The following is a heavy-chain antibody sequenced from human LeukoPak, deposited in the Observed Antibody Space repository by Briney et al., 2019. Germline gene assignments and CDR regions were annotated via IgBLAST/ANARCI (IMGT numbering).Heavy chain of an antibody. V-gene: IGHV1-18*01. CDR1: GYTFTNYG. Sequence: ASVKVSCKASGYTFTNYGISWVRQAPGQGVEGMGWISAHSGKTNYVQKFQERVNITRDTYRSTAYMELRSLRSDDTAVYFCARDIATVQHLDWGQGTLVTVSS. CDR2: ISAHSGKT. D-gene: IGHD1-1*01. CDR3: ARDIATVQHLD. J-gene: IGHJ4*02.